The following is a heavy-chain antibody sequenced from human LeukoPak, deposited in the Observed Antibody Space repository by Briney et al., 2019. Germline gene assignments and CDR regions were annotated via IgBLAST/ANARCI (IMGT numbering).Heavy chain of an antibody. V-gene: IGHV3-23*01. CDR3: ARELWYYYDSSGHSRANY. CDR2: ISGSGGST. Sequence: PGGSLRLSCAASGFTFSSYAMSWVRQAPGKGLEWVSAISGSGGSTYYADSVKGRFTISRDNSKNTLYLQMNSLRAEDTAVYYCARELWYYYDSSGHSRANYWGQGTLVTVSS. CDR1: GFTFSSYA. J-gene: IGHJ4*02. D-gene: IGHD3-22*01.